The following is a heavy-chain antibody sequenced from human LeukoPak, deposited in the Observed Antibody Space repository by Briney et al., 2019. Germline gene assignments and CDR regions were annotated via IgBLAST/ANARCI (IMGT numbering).Heavy chain of an antibody. CDR1: GGSISSSSYY. CDR2: IYDSRST. D-gene: IGHD5-12*01. V-gene: IGHV4-39*01. CDR3: ARTMYGGYLFDY. J-gene: IGHJ4*02. Sequence: SETLSLTCTVSGGSISSSSYYWGWIRQPPGKGLEWIGSIYDSRSTYYNPSLKSPVTISVDTSKNQFSLKLSSVTAADTAVYYCARTMYGGYLFDYWGQGTLVTVSS.